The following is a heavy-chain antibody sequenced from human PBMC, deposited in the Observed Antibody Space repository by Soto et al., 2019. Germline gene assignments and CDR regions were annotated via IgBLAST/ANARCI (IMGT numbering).Heavy chain of an antibody. V-gene: IGHV3-30-3*01. CDR2: ISYDGSNK. CDR1: GFTFSSYA. Sequence: QVQLVESGGGVVQPGRSLRLSCAASGFTFSSYAMHWVRQAPGKGLEWVAVISYDGSNKYYADSVKGRFTICRDNSKNTLYLQMNSLRAEDTAVYYCARDSVLVVLMAKRGCMDVWGQGTTVTVSS. J-gene: IGHJ6*02. CDR3: ARDSVLVVLMAKRGCMDV. D-gene: IGHD2-8*01.